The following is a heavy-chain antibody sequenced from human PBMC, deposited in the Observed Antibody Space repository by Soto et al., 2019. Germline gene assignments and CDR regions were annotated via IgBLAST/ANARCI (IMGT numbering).Heavy chain of an antibody. CDR3: ARQGAGYSGYDWGYYYYYYMDV. D-gene: IGHD5-12*01. CDR1: GGSISSYY. Sequence: SETLSLTCTLSGGSISSYYWSLIRQPPGKGLEWIGYIYHSGSTNYSPPLKSRVTIAVDTSKNQFSLKLSSVTAADTAVYYCARQGAGYSGYDWGYYYYYYMDVWGKGTTVTVSS. CDR2: IYHSGST. J-gene: IGHJ6*03. V-gene: IGHV4-59*08.